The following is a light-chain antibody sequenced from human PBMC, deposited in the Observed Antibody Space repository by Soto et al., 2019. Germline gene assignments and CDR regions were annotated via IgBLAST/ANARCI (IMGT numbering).Light chain of an antibody. CDR1: SSDVGGYNF. J-gene: IGLJ1*01. Sequence: QSMLTQPASVSGSPGQSITISCTGTSSDVGGYNFVSWYQQHPGKAPKLIIYEVSHRPSGVSSRFSGSKSGNTASLTISGLQAEDEAFYYCSSYTDIGTPFGTGTKLTVL. CDR2: EVS. V-gene: IGLV2-14*01. CDR3: SSYTDIGTP.